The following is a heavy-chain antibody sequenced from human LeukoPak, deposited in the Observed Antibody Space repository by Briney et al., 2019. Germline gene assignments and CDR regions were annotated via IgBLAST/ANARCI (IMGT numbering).Heavy chain of an antibody. CDR2: INPNSGGT. CDR3: ARDSVDTAMVRAYDFDY. D-gene: IGHD5-18*01. Sequence: ASVKVSCKASGYTFTGYYMHWVRQAPGQGLEWMGWINPNSGGTNYAQKFQGRVTMTRDTSISTAYMELSGLRSDDTAVYYCARDSVDTAMVRAYDFDYWGQVTLVTVSS. CDR1: GYTFTGYY. V-gene: IGHV1-2*02. J-gene: IGHJ4*02.